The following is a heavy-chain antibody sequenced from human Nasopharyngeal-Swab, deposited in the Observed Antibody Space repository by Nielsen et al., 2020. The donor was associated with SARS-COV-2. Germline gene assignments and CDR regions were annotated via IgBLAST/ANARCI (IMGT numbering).Heavy chain of an antibody. CDR1: GFTFSTYS. CDR2: ISSSVSYV. V-gene: IGHV3-21*06. Sequence: GGSLRLSCAASGFTFSTYSMIWVRQAPAKGLEWVSWISSSVSYVYYADSVKGRFTISRDNAKNALYLQMSSLRAEDTAVYYCARLPSAWGRRDFDYWGQGTLVTVSS. J-gene: IGHJ4*02. D-gene: IGHD6-19*01. CDR3: ARLPSAWGRRDFDY.